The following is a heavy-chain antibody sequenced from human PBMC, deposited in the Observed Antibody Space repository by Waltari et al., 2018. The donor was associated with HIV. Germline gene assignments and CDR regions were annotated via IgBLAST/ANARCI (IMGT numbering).Heavy chain of an antibody. CDR3: ARHLRGHGFLAKLYYFDF. J-gene: IGHJ4*02. CDR1: GGSISSRDYY. V-gene: IGHV4-39*01. D-gene: IGHD3-3*01. CDR2: IYYGGST. Sequence: QLQMQESGPGLVKPSETLSLTCSVSGGSISSRDYYWGWPRQSPGKGLEWIGNIYYGGSTYYNPSLQSRVTISVDTSKNQFSLRLNSVTAADTAVYFCARHLRGHGFLAKLYYFDFWGQGALVTVSS.